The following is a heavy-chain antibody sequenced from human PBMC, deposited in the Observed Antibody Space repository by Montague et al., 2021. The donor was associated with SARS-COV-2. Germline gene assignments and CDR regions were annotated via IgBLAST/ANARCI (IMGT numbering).Heavy chain of an antibody. V-gene: IGHV3-7*05. CDR2: IKPDGSDK. J-gene: IGHJ4*02. Sequence: YRRLSCAASGFRFSTFWMTWVRQAPGKGLEWVASIKPDGSDKYYVESVKGRFTISRDNARNSLYLQLNNLRAEDTAVYYCARDPNWGAHWGQGNLVTVSS. D-gene: IGHD7-27*01. CDR3: ARDPNWGAH. CDR1: GFRFSTFW.